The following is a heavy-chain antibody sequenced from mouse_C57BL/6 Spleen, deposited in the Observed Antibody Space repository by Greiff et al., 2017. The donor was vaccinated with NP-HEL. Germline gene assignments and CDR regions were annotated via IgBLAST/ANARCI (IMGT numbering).Heavy chain of an antibody. CDR1: GFTFSSYG. CDR3: ARDSNYEGNAMDY. CDR2: ISSGGSYT. V-gene: IGHV5-6*01. J-gene: IGHJ4*01. D-gene: IGHD2-5*01. Sequence: EVQVVESGGDLVKPGGSLKLSCAASGFTFSSYGMSWVRQTPDKRLEWVATISSGGSYTYYPDSVKGRFTISRDNAKNTLYLQMSSLKSEDTAMYYCARDSNYEGNAMDYWGQGTSVTVSS.